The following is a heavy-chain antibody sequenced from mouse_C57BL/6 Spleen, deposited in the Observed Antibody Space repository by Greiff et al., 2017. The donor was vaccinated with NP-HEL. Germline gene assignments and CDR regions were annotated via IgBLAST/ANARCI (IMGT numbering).Heavy chain of an antibody. CDR3: ARWGYYGSSSYFDY. J-gene: IGHJ2*01. CDR2: INPGSGGT. Sequence: VQLQQSGAELVRPGTSVKVSCKASGYAFTNYLIEWVKQRPGQGLEWIGVINPGSGGTNYNEKFKGKATLTADKSSSTAYMQLSSLTSEDSAVYFCARWGYYGSSSYFDYWGQGTTLTVSS. CDR1: GYAFTNYL. V-gene: IGHV1-54*01. D-gene: IGHD1-1*01.